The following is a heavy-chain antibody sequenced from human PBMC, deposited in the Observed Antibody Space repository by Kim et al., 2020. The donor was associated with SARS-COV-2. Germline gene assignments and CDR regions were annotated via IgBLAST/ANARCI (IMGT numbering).Heavy chain of an antibody. V-gene: IGHV7-4-1*02. CDR1: GYTFTSYA. CDR3: ARDFRGFCSSTSCDPRMAYFQH. Sequence: ASVKVSCKASGYTFTSYAMNWVRQAPGQGLEWMGWINTNTGNPTYAQGFTGRFVFSLDTSVSTAYLQISSLKAEDTAVYYCARDFRGFCSSTSCDPRMAYFQHWGQGTLVTVSS. CDR2: INTNTGNP. D-gene: IGHD2-2*01. J-gene: IGHJ1*01.